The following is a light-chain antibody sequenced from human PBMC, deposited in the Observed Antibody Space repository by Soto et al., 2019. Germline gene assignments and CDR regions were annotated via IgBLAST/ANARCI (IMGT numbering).Light chain of an antibody. J-gene: IGKJ1*01. CDR3: QQYDSFGT. V-gene: IGKV1-5*01. CDR2: DAS. Sequence: VGEECTSSCRASQSISSWLAWYQQKPGKAPKLLIYDASSLESGVPSRFSGSGPETEFTFTLGSLQPHDFASYFCQQYDSFGTIGQGTKVDIK. CDR1: QSISSW.